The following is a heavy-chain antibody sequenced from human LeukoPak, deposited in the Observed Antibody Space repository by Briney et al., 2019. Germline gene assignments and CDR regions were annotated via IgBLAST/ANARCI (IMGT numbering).Heavy chain of an antibody. CDR1: GFTFRDYY. J-gene: IGHJ6*02. V-gene: IGHV3-11*03. CDR3: TAGLSSGWYLLDV. D-gene: IGHD6-19*01. Sequence: PGGSLRLSCAASGFTFRDYYMTWVRQAPGKGLEWVSYISSSGSYTNNADSVKGRFTISRDNAKNSLYLQMNMLRAKDTVVYYCTAGLSSGWYLLDVWGQGTTVTVSS. CDR2: ISSSGSYT.